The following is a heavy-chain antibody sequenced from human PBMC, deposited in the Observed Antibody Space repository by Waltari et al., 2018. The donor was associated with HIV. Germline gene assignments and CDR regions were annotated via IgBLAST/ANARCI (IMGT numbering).Heavy chain of an antibody. V-gene: IGHV3-23*01. CDR1: RSPLSCCA. Sequence: EVQELESGGGLVQPGGAPRLSCAASRSPLSCCAMRWVRQAPGKGLEFISGISAGGISTLYADSVKGRFTISRDNSNNTVYLQMSSLRGEDTAVYYCARDLGGFWYFDLWGRGTLVTVSS. CDR2: ISAGGIST. CDR3: ARDLGGFWYFDL. J-gene: IGHJ2*01. D-gene: IGHD3-16*01.